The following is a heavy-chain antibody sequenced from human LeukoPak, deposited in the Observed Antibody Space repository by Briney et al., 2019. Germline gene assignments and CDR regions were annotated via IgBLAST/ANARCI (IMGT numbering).Heavy chain of an antibody. CDR3: VGGHNHIWGMSDF. CDR1: GLSFSGYY. J-gene: IGHJ4*02. V-gene: IGHV4-34*01. CDR2: INHSGST. D-gene: IGHD3-16*01. Sequence: SETLSLTCAVYGLSFSGYYWSWIRQPPGKGLEWVGEINHSGSTNYNPSLKSRVTISVDTSKSQISLNLNSMTAADTAVYYCVGGHNHIWGMSDFWGEGTQVTVSS.